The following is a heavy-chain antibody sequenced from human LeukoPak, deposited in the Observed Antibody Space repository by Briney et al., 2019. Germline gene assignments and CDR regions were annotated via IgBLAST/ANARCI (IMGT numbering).Heavy chain of an antibody. J-gene: IGHJ4*02. Sequence: GGSLRLSCAASGFTFSDHYMDWVRQAPGKGLEWVGLTRNKANTYTTEYAASVKGRFTISRDNAKNSLYLQMHSLRAEDTAVYYCARVEDYDIVTCFDYWGQGTLVTVSS. CDR1: GFTFSDHY. V-gene: IGHV3-72*01. D-gene: IGHD3-9*01. CDR3: ARVEDYDIVTCFDY. CDR2: TRNKANTYTT.